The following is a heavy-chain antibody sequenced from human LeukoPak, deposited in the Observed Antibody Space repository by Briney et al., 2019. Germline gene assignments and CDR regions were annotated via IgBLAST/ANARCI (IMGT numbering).Heavy chain of an antibody. CDR1: GFTFSSYA. V-gene: IGHV3-30*04. Sequence: GRSLSLSCAASGFTFSSYAMHWVRQAPGKGLEWVAVISYDGSNKYYADSVKGRFTISRDNSKNTLYLQMNSLRAEDTAVYYCARGHHSGSYYQDFDYWGQGTLVTVSS. CDR3: ARGHHSGSYYQDFDY. D-gene: IGHD1-26*01. J-gene: IGHJ4*02. CDR2: ISYDGSNK.